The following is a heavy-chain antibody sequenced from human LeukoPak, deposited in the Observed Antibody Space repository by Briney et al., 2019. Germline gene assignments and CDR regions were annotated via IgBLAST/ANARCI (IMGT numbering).Heavy chain of an antibody. CDR2: IYYSGST. CDR3: ARGLLDGYTHPAAFDI. J-gene: IGHJ3*02. Sequence: PAESLCLTCTASGCPISSYYWSWIRQPPGKGLEWIGDIYYSGSTNYNPSLKSRVTISVDTSKNQFSLKLSSLTAADTAVYYCARGLLDGYTHPAAFDIWGQGTMVTVSS. D-gene: IGHD5-24*01. CDR1: GCPISSYY. V-gene: IGHV4-59*01.